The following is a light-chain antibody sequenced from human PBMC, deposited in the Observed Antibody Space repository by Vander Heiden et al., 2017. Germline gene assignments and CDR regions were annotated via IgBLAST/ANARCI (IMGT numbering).Light chain of an antibody. J-gene: IGKJ1*01. CDR3: RQGTHWPWT. CDR2: KVS. V-gene: IGKV2-30*01. Sequence: DVVMTQSPLSLPVTLGQPASISCRSSQGLVYSDGNIYLTWFQQRPGQSPRRLIYKVSNRDSGVPDRFSGSGSGTDFTLKISRVEAEDVGVYYCRQGTHWPWTFGQGTKVEIK. CDR1: QGLVYSDGNIY.